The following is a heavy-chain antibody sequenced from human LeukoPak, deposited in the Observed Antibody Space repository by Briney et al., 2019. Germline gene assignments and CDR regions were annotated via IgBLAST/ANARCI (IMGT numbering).Heavy chain of an antibody. CDR2: IYYSGST. J-gene: IGHJ4*02. CDR3: ARRAGEYTYGEFDY. V-gene: IGHV4-59*08. D-gene: IGHD5-18*01. CDR1: GGSISSYY. Sequence: SETLSLTCTVSGGSISSYYWSWIRQPPGKGLEWIRYIYYSGSTNYNPSLKSRVTISVDTSKSQFSLKLSSVTAADTAVYYCARRAGEYTYGEFDYWGQGTLVTASS.